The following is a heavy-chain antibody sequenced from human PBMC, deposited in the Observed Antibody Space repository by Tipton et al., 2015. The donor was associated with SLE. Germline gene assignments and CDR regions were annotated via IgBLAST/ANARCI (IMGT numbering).Heavy chain of an antibody. CDR2: ISWNSGSI. J-gene: IGHJ2*01. Sequence: RSLRLSCAASGFTFDDYAMHWVRQAPGKGLEWVSGISWNSGSIGYADSVKGRFTISRDNAKNSLYLQMNSLRAEDTALYYCAKDTGLLGWYFDLWGRGTLVTVSS. CDR3: AKDTGLLGWYFDL. CDR1: GFTFDDYA. D-gene: IGHD1-26*01. V-gene: IGHV3-9*01.